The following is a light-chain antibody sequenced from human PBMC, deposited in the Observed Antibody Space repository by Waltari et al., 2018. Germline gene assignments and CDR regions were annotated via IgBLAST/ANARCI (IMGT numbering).Light chain of an antibody. Sequence: DIQMTQSPSSLSASIGDRVTMTCRASRRISNYVNWYQHKLGEVPKLLIYSTSTLNSGVPSRFSGSASGTDFTLTITSLQPEDFATYYCQQSYDIPFIFGPGIKVNLK. CDR3: QQSYDIPFI. V-gene: IGKV1-39*01. CDR1: RRISNY. J-gene: IGKJ3*01. CDR2: STS.